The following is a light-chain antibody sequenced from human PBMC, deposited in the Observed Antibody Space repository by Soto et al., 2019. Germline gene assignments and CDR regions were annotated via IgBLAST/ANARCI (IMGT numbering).Light chain of an antibody. CDR3: SSYAGSSLV. J-gene: IGLJ2*01. V-gene: IGLV2-8*01. CDR2: EVT. Sequence: QSALTQPPSASGSPGQSVTISCTGTSSDVGGYNFVSWYQQHPGKAPKLLIYEVTKRPSGVPDRFSGAKSGNTASLTVSGLQAEDEADYYCSSYAGSSLVFGGGTKFTVL. CDR1: SSDVGGYNF.